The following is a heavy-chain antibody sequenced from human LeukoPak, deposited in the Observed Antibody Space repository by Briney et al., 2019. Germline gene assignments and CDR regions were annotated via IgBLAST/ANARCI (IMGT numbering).Heavy chain of an antibody. V-gene: IGHV3-21*01. J-gene: IGHJ4*02. CDR3: ARGGNSGYDIGY. CDR2: ISSSSYI. D-gene: IGHD5-12*01. Sequence: GGSLRLSCAASGFTFSGYTMNWVRQAPGKGLEWVSCISSSSYIYYADSVKGRFTISRDNAKNSLYLQMNSLRAEDTAVYYCARGGNSGYDIGYWGQGTLVTVSS. CDR1: GFTFSGYT.